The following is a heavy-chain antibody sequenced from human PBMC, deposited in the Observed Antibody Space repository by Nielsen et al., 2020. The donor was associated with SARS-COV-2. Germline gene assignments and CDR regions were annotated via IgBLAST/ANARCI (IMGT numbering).Heavy chain of an antibody. CDR3: ARVSLNADYYYGMDV. J-gene: IGHJ6*02. CDR1: GFTFNDYY. CDR2: ISSFSSYT. D-gene: IGHD2-15*01. V-gene: IGHV3-11*06. Sequence: GESLKISCAASGFTFNDYYMSWIRQAPGKGLEWVSYISSFSSYTRYADSVKGRFTISRDNAKNSVYLQMNSLRAEDTAVYYCARVSLNADYYYGMDVWGQGTTVTVSS.